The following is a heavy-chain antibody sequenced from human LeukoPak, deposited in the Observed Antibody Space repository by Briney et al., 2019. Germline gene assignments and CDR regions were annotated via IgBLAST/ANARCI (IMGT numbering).Heavy chain of an antibody. CDR1: GFSFSDAW. D-gene: IGHD3-16*01. CDR3: ARGVYYDSGNNWFDP. Sequence: GGSLRLSCAASGFSFSDAWMNWVRQAPGKGLEWVSSVSRSSSYIYYADSVKGRFTISRDNAKNSLYLQMNSLRAEDTAVYYCARGVYYDSGNNWFDPWGQGTLVTVSS. CDR2: VSRSSSYI. J-gene: IGHJ5*02. V-gene: IGHV3-21*01.